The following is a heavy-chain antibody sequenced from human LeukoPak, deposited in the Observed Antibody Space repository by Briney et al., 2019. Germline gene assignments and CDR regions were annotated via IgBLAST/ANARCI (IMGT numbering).Heavy chain of an antibody. CDR2: INPDGSGK. V-gene: IGHV3-7*01. J-gene: IGHJ4*02. CDR1: GFTSTNQW. Sequence: PGGSLRLSCVDSGFTSTNQWMTWVRQAPGKGLQWVATINPDGSGKYYADSVKGRFAISRDNAKSSLYLQMNSLRADDTGVYYCASYTGGQGTLVTVSS. CDR3: ASYT. D-gene: IGHD4-11*01.